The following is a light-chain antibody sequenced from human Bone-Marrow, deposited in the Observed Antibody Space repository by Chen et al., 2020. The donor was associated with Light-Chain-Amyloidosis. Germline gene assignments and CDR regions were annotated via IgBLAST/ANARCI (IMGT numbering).Light chain of an antibody. CDR2: DVT. CDR1: SSDVGDYNY. V-gene: IGLV2-8*01. J-gene: IGLJ1*01. Sequence: QSALTQPPSASGSPGQSVTISCTGTSSDVGDYNYVSWYQQHPGKAPKLIIYDVTARPSGVPDLFSASKACNTASLTDSGLQAADEADYYCYSYSVASTYVFGTGTQVIVL. CDR3: YSYSVASTYV.